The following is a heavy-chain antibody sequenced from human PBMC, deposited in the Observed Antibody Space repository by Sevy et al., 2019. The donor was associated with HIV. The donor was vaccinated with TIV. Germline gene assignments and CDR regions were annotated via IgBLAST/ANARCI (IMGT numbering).Heavy chain of an antibody. D-gene: IGHD3-22*01. Sequence: ASVKVSCKASGYTFTSFGVSWVRQAPGQGPEWMGWISAYNGNTNYAQKLQGRVTMTTDTSTNTAYMELRSLRSDDTAVYYCARSPHFAYDTSGFWFNYWGQGTLVTVSS. J-gene: IGHJ1*01. V-gene: IGHV1-18*04. CDR3: ARSPHFAYDTSGFWFNY. CDR1: GYTFTSFG. CDR2: ISAYNGNT.